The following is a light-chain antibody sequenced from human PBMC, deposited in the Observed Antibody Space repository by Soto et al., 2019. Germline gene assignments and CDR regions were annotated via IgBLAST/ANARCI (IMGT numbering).Light chain of an antibody. CDR2: GAS. J-gene: IGKJ1*01. Sequence: EIVMTQSPATLSVSPGERATLSCRASQSVNSNLVWYQQKPGQAPRLLIYGASTRATGIPGRFSGSGYGTEFTLAISSLQDEDFAVYYCQRYNNWLLTFGQGTKVEIK. CDR1: QSVNSN. V-gene: IGKV3-15*01. CDR3: QRYNNWLLT.